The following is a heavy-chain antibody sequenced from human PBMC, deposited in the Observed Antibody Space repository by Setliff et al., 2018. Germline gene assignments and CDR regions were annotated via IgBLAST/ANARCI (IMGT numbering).Heavy chain of an antibody. CDR1: GGSIDSSF. V-gene: IGHV4-59*13. D-gene: IGHD2-2*01. J-gene: IGHJ3*02. Sequence: SETLSLTCTVSGGSIDSSFWNWIRQSPEKGLEWIGYKSTRGDTNSNPSLRSRLTMSMDTSRSQFSLKLTSVTAADTAIYFCARGRMRGSCSGPSCTYDPFDIWGQGTPVTVSS. CDR2: KSTRGDT. CDR3: ARGRMRGSCSGPSCTYDPFDI.